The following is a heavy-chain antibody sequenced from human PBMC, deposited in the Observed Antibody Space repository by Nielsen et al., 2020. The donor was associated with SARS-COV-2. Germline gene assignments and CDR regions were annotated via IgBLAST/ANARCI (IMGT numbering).Heavy chain of an antibody. V-gene: IGHV3-15*01. CDR3: TTVVIGDFWVQYKDMDV. CDR2: IKSKTDGGTT. J-gene: IGHJ6*03. CDR1: GFTFSNAW. Sequence: GESLKISCAASGFTFSNAWMSWVRQAPGKGLEWVGRIKSKTDGGTTDYAAPVKGRFTISRDDSKNTLYLQMNSLKTEDTAVYYCTTVVIGDFWVQYKDMDVWGKGTTVTVSS. D-gene: IGHD2-21*01.